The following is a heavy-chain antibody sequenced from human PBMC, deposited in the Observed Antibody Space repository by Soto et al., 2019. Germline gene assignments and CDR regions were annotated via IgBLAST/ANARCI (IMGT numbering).Heavy chain of an antibody. CDR1: GYTLTELS. CDR2: FDPEDGET. D-gene: IGHD6-13*01. J-gene: IGHJ5*02. Sequence: GASVKVSCKVSGYTLTELSMHWVRQAPGKGLEWMGGFDPEDGETIYAQKFQGRVTMTEDTSTDTAYMELSSLRSEDTAVYYCATHFRWRAAGDRWFDPWGQGTLVTVSS. CDR3: ATHFRWRAAGDRWFDP. V-gene: IGHV1-24*01.